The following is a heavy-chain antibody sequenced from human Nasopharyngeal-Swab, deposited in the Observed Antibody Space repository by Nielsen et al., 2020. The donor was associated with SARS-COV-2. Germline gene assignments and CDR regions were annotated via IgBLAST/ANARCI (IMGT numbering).Heavy chain of an antibody. CDR1: GGSISSSSYY. J-gene: IGHJ4*02. D-gene: IGHD3-3*01. V-gene: IGHV4-39*01. CDR2: IYYSGST. Sequence: SEILSLTCTVSGGSISSSSYYWGWIRQPPGKGLEWIGSIYYSGSTYYNPSLKSRVTISVDTSKNQFSLKLSSVTAADTAVYYCFGMEWLRGPFDYWGQGTLVTVSS. CDR3: FGMEWLRGPFDY.